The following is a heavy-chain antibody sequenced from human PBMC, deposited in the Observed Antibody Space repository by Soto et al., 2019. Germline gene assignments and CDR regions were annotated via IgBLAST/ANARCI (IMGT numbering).Heavy chain of an antibody. CDR1: DDFISSYY. V-gene: IGHV4-4*07. D-gene: IGHD3-22*01. CDR3: ARGYYDSSGFASGDY. J-gene: IGHJ4*02. Sequence: SETLSLTCTVSDDFISSYYWNWIRQPAGKGLEWIGRVSTNGATNYNPSLESRVTMSVDTSKNQFSLKLTSVTAADTAVYYCARGYYDSSGFASGDYWGQGTLVTVSS. CDR2: VSTNGAT.